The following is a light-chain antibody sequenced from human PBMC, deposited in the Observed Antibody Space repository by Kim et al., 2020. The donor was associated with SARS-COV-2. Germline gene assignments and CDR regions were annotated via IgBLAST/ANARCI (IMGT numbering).Light chain of an antibody. V-gene: IGLV7-43*01. Sequence: GTVTLTCATVTGAFTSGYYPNWFQQKPGQAPMALIYSTINNRSWTPARFSGSLLGGKAALTLSGVQPEDEAEYYCLLYYGGAQLVFGGGTQLTVL. CDR2: STI. J-gene: IGLJ3*02. CDR1: TGAFTSGYY. CDR3: LLYYGGAQLV.